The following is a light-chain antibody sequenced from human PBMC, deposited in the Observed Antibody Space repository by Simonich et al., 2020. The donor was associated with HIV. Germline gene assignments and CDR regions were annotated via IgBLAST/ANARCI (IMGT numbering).Light chain of an antibody. CDR3: MQGIHLPWT. CDR2: EVS. CDR1: KSLLHISGYNL. V-gene: IGKV2-29*02. Sequence: DIVMTQSPLSLPVTPGAPASISCRSSKSLLHISGYNLLDWYLQKPGQFPQVLIDEVSSRVAGVPDRFSGSGSGTDFTLKISRVEAEDVGVYYCMQGIHLPWTFGQGTKVEIK. J-gene: IGKJ1*01.